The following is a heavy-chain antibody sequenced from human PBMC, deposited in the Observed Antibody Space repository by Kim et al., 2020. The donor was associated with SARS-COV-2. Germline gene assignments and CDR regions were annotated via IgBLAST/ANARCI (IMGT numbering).Heavy chain of an antibody. Sequence: SETLSLTCNVSGGTISSYYWSWIRQPPGQGLEWIGYIYYSGSTNYNPSLKSRLTMSVDTSKNQFSLKLSSVTAADTAVYYCARDRGSGWYNSGDVWGQGT. CDR3: ARDRGSGWYNSGDV. V-gene: IGHV4-59*01. D-gene: IGHD6-19*01. CDR2: IYYSGST. CDR1: GGTISSYY. J-gene: IGHJ6*02.